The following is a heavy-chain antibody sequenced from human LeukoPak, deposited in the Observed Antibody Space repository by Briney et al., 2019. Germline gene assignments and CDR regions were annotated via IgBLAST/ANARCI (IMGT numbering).Heavy chain of an antibody. D-gene: IGHD2-15*01. J-gene: IGHJ4*02. V-gene: IGHV1-69*13. CDR2: IIPIFGTA. CDR3: ARDSSNVVGACRY. Sequence: SVKVSCKASGGTFSSYAISWVRQAPGQGLEWMGGIIPIFGTANYAQKFQGRVTITADESTSTAYMELSSLRSEDTAVYYCARDSSNVVGACRYWGQGTLVTVSS. CDR1: GGTFSSYA.